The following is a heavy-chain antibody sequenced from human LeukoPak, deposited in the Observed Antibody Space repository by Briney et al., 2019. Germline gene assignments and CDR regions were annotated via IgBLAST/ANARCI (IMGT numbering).Heavy chain of an antibody. Sequence: ASVKVSCKASGYTFTSYYMHWVRQAPGQGLEWMGIINPSGGSTSYAQKFQGRVTMTTDTSTSTAYMELRSLRSDDTAVYYCARVKSVITMIVVEDFDYWGQGTLVTVSS. CDR3: ARVKSVITMIVVEDFDY. J-gene: IGHJ4*02. CDR1: GYTFTSYY. CDR2: INPSGGST. D-gene: IGHD3-22*01. V-gene: IGHV1-46*01.